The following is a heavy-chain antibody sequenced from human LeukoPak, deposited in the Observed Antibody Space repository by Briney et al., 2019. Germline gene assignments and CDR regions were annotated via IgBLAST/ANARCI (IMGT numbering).Heavy chain of an antibody. D-gene: IGHD3-10*01. CDR3: ARGATNYGSGSYPDY. CDR2: IIPILGIA. Sequence: ASVKVSCKASGGTFSSYAISWVRQAPGQGLEWMGRIIPILGIANYAQKFQGRVTITADKSTSTAYMELSSLRSEDTAVYYCARGATNYGSGSYPDYWGQGTLVTVSS. V-gene: IGHV1-69*04. J-gene: IGHJ4*02. CDR1: GGTFSSYA.